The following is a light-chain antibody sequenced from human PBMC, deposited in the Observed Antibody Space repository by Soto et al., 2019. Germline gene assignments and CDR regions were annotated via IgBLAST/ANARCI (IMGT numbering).Light chain of an antibody. Sequence: DIEMTQSPCTLSASVGERVTITCRATQSISGWLAWYQQKTGQAPKLLIYKASSLERGVPSRFSGSASGTEFTLTISSLQPDDFATYYCQQHTNSPLTFGGGTKVDIK. J-gene: IGKJ4*01. CDR3: QQHTNSPLT. CDR1: QSISGW. CDR2: KAS. V-gene: IGKV1-5*03.